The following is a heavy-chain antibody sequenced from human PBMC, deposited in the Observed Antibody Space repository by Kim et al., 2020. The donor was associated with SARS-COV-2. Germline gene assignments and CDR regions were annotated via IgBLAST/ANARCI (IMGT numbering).Heavy chain of an antibody. CDR1: GGSISSGSYY. CDR2: IYTSGST. D-gene: IGHD2-2*01. J-gene: IGHJ6*02. Sequence: SETLSLTCTVSGGSISSGSYYWSWIRQPAGKGLEWIGRIYTSGSTNYNPSLKSRVTISVDTSKNQFSLKLSSVTAADTALYYCARNLAWGGGSCSSTSCSMSYGMDVWGQGTTVTVSS. V-gene: IGHV4-61*02. CDR3: ARNLAWGGGSCSSTSCSMSYGMDV.